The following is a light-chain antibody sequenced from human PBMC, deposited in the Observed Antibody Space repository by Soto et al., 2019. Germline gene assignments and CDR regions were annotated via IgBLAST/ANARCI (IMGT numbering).Light chain of an antibody. J-gene: IGLJ2*01. CDR2: EVS. CDR3: SSYTSTITVL. V-gene: IGLV2-14*01. CDR1: SSDVGASKY. Sequence: QSALTQPASVSGSPGQSITISCTGTSSDVGASKYVSWYQQHPGKAPKLMIYEVSNRPSGVSNRFSGSKSGNTASLTISGLQAEDEADYYCSSYTSTITVLFGEGTKVTLL.